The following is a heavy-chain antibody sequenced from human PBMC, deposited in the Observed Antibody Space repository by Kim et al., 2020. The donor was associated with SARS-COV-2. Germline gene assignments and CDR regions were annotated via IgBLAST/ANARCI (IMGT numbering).Heavy chain of an antibody. V-gene: IGHV4-59*01. CDR3: ARDLDYGGNSGVYYYYGMDV. CDR1: GGSISSYY. Sequence: SETLSLTCTVSGGSISSYYWSWIRQPPGKGLEWIGYIYYSGSTNYNPSLKSRVTISVDTSKNQFSLKLSSVTAADTAVYYCARDLDYGGNSGVYYYYGMDVWGQGTTFTVSS. D-gene: IGHD4-17*01. CDR2: IYYSGST. J-gene: IGHJ6*02.